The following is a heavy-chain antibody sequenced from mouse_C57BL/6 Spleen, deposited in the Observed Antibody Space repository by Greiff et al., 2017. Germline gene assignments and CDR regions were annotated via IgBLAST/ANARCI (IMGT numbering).Heavy chain of an antibody. CDR1: GFSLTSYG. J-gene: IGHJ4*01. CDR3: ASERGNGAMDY. V-gene: IGHV2-6*01. Sequence: VQLQQSGPGLVAPSQSLSITCTVSGFSLTSYGVDWVRQSPGKGLEWLGVIWGVGSTNYNSALKSRLSISKDNSKSQVFLKMNSLQTDDTAMYYCASERGNGAMDYWGQGTSVTVSS. D-gene: IGHD2-1*01. CDR2: IWGVGST.